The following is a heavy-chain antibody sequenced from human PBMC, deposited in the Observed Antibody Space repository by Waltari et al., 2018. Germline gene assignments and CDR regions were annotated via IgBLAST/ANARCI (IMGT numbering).Heavy chain of an antibody. V-gene: IGHV1-69*13. Sequence: SSVKVSCKASGGTFSSYAISWVRQAPGQGLEWMGGIIPIFGTANYAQKFQGRVTITADESTSTAYMELSSLRSEDTAVYYCARDRELLSSRETTGLLRYYYYGMDVWGQGP. CDR2: IIPIFGTA. D-gene: IGHD2-21*01. J-gene: IGHJ6*02. CDR1: GGTFSSYA. CDR3: ARDRELLSSRETTGLLRYYYYGMDV.